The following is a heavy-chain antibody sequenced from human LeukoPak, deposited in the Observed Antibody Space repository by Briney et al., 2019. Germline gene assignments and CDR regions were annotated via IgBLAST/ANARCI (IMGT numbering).Heavy chain of an antibody. CDR1: GFTFSNYA. J-gene: IGHJ4*02. CDR2: ISDSSGTI. CDR3: ARETVGLDY. D-gene: IGHD4-23*01. V-gene: IGHV3-48*02. Sequence: GGSLRLSCAASGFTFSNYAIHWVRQAPGKGLEWIAYISDSSGTIYYADSVKGRFTISRGNAKNSLYLQMNSLRDEDTAVYYCARETVGLDYWGQGTLVTVSS.